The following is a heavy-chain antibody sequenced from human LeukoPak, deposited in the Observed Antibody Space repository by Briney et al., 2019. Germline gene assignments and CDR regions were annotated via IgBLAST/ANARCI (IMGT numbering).Heavy chain of an antibody. CDR1: GYTFTSYG. CDR3: ARDWGSIKVIADY. Sequence: ASVKVSCKATGYTFTSYGISWVRQAPGQGLEWMGWISSNSDNTDYAQKLQGRVTMTTDTSTSTAYMELRSLRSDDTALYFCARDWGSIKVIADYWGQGTLVTVSS. CDR2: ISSNSDNT. V-gene: IGHV1-18*01. J-gene: IGHJ4*02. D-gene: IGHD7-27*01.